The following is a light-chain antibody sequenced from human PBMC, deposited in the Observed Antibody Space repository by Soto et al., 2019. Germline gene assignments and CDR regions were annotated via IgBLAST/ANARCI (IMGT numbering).Light chain of an antibody. CDR1: SRDVGGYNF. V-gene: IGLV2-11*01. CDR2: DVS. CDR3: CSYAGNPYV. J-gene: IGLJ1*01. Sequence: QPVLTQPRSVSGSPGQSVTISCTGTSRDVGGYNFVSWYQQHPDKAPKLMIYDVSKRPSGVPDRFSGSKSGVTASLTISGLQAEDEADYYCCSYAGNPYVFGTGTKLTVL.